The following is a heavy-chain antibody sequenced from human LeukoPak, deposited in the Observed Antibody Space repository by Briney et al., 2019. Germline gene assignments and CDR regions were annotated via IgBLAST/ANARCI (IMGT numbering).Heavy chain of an antibody. CDR3: ARDTGYCSGGSCSTGAFDT. V-gene: IGHV4-59*01. CDR1: GGSISSYY. J-gene: IGHJ3*02. CDR2: IYYSGST. Sequence: SETLSLTCTVSGGSISSYYWSWIRQPPGKGPGWIGYIYYSGSTNYNPSLKSRVTISVATSKNPFSLKLSSVTAADTAVYYCARDTGYCSGGSCSTGAFDTWGQGTMVTVSS. D-gene: IGHD2-15*01.